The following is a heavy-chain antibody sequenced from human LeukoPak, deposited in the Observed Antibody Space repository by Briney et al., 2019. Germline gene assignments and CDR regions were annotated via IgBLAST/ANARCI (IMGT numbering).Heavy chain of an antibody. V-gene: IGHV4-59*01. CDR2: IYYSGST. Sequence: PSETLSLTCTVSGGSISSYKWNWIRQPPGKGLEWIGYIYYSGSTNYNPSLKSRVTISVDTSKNQFSLKLSSVTAADTAVYYCAQMSILTGSYWGQGTLVTVSS. CDR3: AQMSILTGSY. CDR1: GGSISSYK. D-gene: IGHD3-9*01. J-gene: IGHJ4*02.